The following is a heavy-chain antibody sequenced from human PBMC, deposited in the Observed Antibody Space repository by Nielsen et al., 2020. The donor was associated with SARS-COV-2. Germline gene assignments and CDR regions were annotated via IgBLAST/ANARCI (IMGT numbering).Heavy chain of an antibody. J-gene: IGHJ6*03. CDR2: ISYDGSNK. CDR3: ARGKEKSSSRYERLYYYYYMDV. Sequence: GGSLRLSCAASGFTFSSYGMHWVRQAPGKGLEWVAVISYDGSNKYYADSVKGRFTISRDNSKNTLYLQMNSLRAEDTAVYYCARGKEKSSSRYERLYYYYYMDVWGKGTTVTVSS. CDR1: GFTFSSYG. V-gene: IGHV3-30*03. D-gene: IGHD6-13*01.